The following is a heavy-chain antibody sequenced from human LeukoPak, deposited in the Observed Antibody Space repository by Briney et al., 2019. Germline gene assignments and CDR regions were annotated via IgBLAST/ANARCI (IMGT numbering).Heavy chain of an antibody. CDR2: ILYSGAT. V-gene: IGHV4-59*08. Sequence: PSETLSLTCTVSGGSISGYYWSWIRQSPNQGLEWIGYILYSGATNYNPSLKSRVTISVDTSKNQFSLKLTSVTAADTAAYYCAMTDYNWFDPWGQGTLVTVSS. CDR3: AMTDYNWFDP. CDR1: GGSISGYY. J-gene: IGHJ5*02.